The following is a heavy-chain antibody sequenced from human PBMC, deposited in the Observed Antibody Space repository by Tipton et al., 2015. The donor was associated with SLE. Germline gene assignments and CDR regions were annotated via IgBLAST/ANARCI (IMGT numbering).Heavy chain of an antibody. CDR1: GYSVSTGFY. J-gene: IGHJ4*02. CDR2: VYPSGDT. CDR3: AARYYDYIWAGSRKYFFDY. Sequence: TLSLTCTVSGYSVSTGFYWCWIRQPPGKGLEWIGHVYPSGDTNYNPSLKTRVSISIDTPKNQISLKLNSVTAADTAVYFCAARYYDYIWAGSRKYFFDYWGQGALVTVSS. D-gene: IGHD3-16*01. V-gene: IGHV4-38-2*02.